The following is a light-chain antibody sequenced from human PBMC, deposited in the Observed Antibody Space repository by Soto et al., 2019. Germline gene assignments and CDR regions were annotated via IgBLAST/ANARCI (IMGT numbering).Light chain of an antibody. Sequence: DIQMTQSPSSLSASVGDRVTITCRASQSVNSHLNWYQQMPGKAPKLLIFAASTLQSGVPSRFSGSGSGTDFTLTISSLQPEDFATYYCQQTYIAITFGQGTKVEIK. CDR1: QSVNSH. V-gene: IGKV1-39*01. J-gene: IGKJ1*01. CDR2: AAS. CDR3: QQTYIAIT.